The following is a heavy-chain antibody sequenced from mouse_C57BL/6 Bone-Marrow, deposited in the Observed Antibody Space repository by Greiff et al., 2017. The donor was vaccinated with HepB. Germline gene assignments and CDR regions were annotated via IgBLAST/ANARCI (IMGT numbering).Heavy chain of an antibody. J-gene: IGHJ3*01. CDR1: GYTFTSYW. CDR2: IHPNSGST. Sequence: VQLQQPGAELVKPGASVKLSCKASGYTFTSYWMHWVKQRPGQGLEWIGMIHPNSGSTNYNEKFKSKATLTVDKSSSTAYMQLSSLTSEDSAVSYCAKSRTRWLAYWGQGTLVTVSA. CDR3: AKSRTRWLAY. V-gene: IGHV1-64*01. D-gene: IGHD3-3*01.